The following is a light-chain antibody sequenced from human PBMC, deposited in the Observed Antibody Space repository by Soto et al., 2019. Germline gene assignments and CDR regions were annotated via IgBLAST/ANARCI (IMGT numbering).Light chain of an antibody. J-gene: IGKJ3*01. CDR3: QQRSNWRPFT. CDR2: DAS. CDR1: QSVSSY. Sequence: EIVLTQSPATLSLSPGERATLSCRASQSVSSYLAWYQQKPGQAPRLLIYDASNRATGIPARFSGSGSGTDFTLTISSLEPEDFGVYYCQQRSNWRPFTFGPGTKVVIK. V-gene: IGKV3-11*01.